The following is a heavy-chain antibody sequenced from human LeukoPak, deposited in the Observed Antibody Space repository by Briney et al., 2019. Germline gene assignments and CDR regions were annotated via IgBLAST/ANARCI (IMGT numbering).Heavy chain of an antibody. CDR2: IFYSGGT. CDR1: GGSITTSSYY. V-gene: IGHV4-39*01. Sequence: SETLSLTCTVSGGSITTSSYYWGWIRQPPGKGLEWIGSIFYSGGTYYNPSLKSRVTISVDTSKNQFSLKLSSVTAADTAVYYCARRCCGLTICYLGDQYYYMDVWGKGTTVTVSS. CDR3: ARRCCGLTICYLGDQYYYMDV. J-gene: IGHJ6*03. D-gene: IGHD2-2*01.